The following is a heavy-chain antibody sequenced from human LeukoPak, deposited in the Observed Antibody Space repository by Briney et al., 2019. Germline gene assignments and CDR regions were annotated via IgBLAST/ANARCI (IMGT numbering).Heavy chain of an antibody. J-gene: IGHJ5*02. V-gene: IGHV1-46*01. Sequence: ASVKVSCKASGYTFTSYYMHWVRQAPGQGLEWMGIINPSGGSTSYAQKFQGRVTMTTDTSTTTAYMELRSLRSDDTAVYYCARTPGGSRTNWFDPWGQGTLVTVSS. CDR3: ARTPGGSRTNWFDP. D-gene: IGHD3-16*01. CDR1: GYTFTSYY. CDR2: INPSGGST.